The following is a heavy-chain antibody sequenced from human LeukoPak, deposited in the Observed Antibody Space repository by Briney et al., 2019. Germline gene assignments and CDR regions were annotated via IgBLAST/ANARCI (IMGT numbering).Heavy chain of an antibody. D-gene: IGHD2-15*01. CDR3: ARALVADSAFDY. J-gene: IGHJ4*02. V-gene: IGHV1-2*02. CDR2: INPNSGGT. Sequence: VASVKVSRKASGYTFTGYYMHWVRQAPGQGLEWMGWINPNSGGTNYAQKFQGRVTMTRDTSISTAYMELSRLRSDDTAVYYCARALVADSAFDYWGQGTLVTVSS. CDR1: GYTFTGYY.